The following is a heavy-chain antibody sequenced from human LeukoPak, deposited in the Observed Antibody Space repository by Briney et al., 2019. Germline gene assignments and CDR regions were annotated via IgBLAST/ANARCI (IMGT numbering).Heavy chain of an antibody. CDR3: ARRPYSDTSGRLSDV. D-gene: IGHD3-22*01. CDR1: GFAFSSYN. Sequence: GGSLRLSCAASGFAFSSYNMNWVRQAPGNGLEWISYIGSSGSPTHYADSVGGRFTISRDNAKNSLYLQMNSLRDEDTAVYFCARRPYSDTSGRLSDVWGQGTTVTVSS. J-gene: IGHJ6*02. CDR2: IGSSGSPT. V-gene: IGHV3-48*02.